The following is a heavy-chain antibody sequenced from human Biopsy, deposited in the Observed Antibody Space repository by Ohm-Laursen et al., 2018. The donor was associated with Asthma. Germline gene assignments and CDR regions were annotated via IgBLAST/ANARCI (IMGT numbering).Heavy chain of an antibody. CDR2: ISYGGKT. CDR1: GGSMTPTSHY. D-gene: IGHD3-3*01. V-gene: IGHV4-39*01. CDR3: ARRITIFGVVQKDHGMDA. J-gene: IGHJ6*02. Sequence: SETLSLTCAVSGGSMTPTSHYWDWIRQAPGKGLEWIGYISYGGKTSYNPSLKNRVTISRDTSKNQFSLGLPSVTAADTAVYFCARRITIFGVVQKDHGMDAWGQGTTVIVSS.